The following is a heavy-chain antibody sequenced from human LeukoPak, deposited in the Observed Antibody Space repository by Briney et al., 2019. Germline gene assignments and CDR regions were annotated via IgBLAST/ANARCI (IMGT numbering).Heavy chain of an antibody. V-gene: IGHV4-39*01. Sequence: SETLSLTCTVSGGSISSSSYYWGWIRQPPGKGLEWIGSIYYSGSTYCNPSLKSRVTISVDTSKNQFSLKLSSVTAADTAVYYCARRWLQLLGLKWERYRWFDPWGQGTLVTVSS. D-gene: IGHD5-24*01. CDR2: IYYSGST. CDR1: GGSISSSSYY. CDR3: ARRWLQLLGLKWERYRWFDP. J-gene: IGHJ5*02.